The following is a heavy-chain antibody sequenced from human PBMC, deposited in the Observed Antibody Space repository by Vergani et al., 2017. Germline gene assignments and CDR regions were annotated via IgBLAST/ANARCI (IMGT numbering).Heavy chain of an antibody. V-gene: IGHV5-10-1*03. J-gene: IGHJ6*02. D-gene: IGHD3-22*01. Sequence: EVQLVQSGAEVKKPGESLRISCKGSGYSFTSYWISWVRQMPGKGLEWMGRIDPSDSYTNYSPSFQGHVTISADKSISTAYLQWSSLKASDTAMYYCAIHDNRLDYYYGMDVWGQGTTVTVSS. CDR1: GYSFTSYW. CDR2: IDPSDSYT. CDR3: AIHDNRLDYYYGMDV.